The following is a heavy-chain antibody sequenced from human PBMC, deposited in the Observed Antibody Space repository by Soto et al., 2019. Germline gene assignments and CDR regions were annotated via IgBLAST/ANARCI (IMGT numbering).Heavy chain of an antibody. CDR3: ARHRTSVTTRYYYGMDV. J-gene: IGHJ6*02. CDR1: GGSISSYY. D-gene: IGHD4-17*01. CDR2: IYYSGST. V-gene: IGHV4-59*01. Sequence: SETLSLTCTVSGGSISSYYGSWIRQPPGKGLAWIGYIYYSGSTNYNPSLKSRVTISVDTSKNQFSLKLCSVTAADTAVYYCARHRTSVTTRYYYGMDVWGQGTTVTVSS.